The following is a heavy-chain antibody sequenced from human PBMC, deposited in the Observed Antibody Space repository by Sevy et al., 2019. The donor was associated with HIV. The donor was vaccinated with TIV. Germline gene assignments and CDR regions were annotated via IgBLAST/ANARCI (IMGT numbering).Heavy chain of an antibody. D-gene: IGHD1-26*01. CDR3: VRDCNSATCLWGLDV. V-gene: IGHV3-7*03. J-gene: IGHJ6*02. CDR1: GFTFSNYW. CDR2: IKRDGSEK. Sequence: GGSLRLSCVASGFTFSNYWMSWVRQAPGKGLEWVANIKRDGSEKYYVASVKGRFTISRDNDKTSLYLQMNSLRDEDTAVYYCVRDCNSATCLWGLDVWGPGTTVTVSS.